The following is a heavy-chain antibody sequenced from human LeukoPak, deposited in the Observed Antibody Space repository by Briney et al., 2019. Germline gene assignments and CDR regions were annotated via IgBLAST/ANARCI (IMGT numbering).Heavy chain of an antibody. D-gene: IGHD3-10*01. V-gene: IGHV1-18*04. J-gene: IGHJ5*02. Sequence: ASVKVSCKASGYTFTSYGISWVRQAPGQGLEWMGWISAYNGNTNYAQKLQGRVTMTTDTSTSTAYMELRSLRSDDTAVYYCARDSLYGSGNTNWFDPWGQGTLVTVPS. CDR2: ISAYNGNT. CDR3: ARDSLYGSGNTNWFDP. CDR1: GYTFTSYG.